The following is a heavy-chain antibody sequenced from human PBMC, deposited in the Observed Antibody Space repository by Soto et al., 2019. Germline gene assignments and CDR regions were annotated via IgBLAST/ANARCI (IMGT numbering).Heavy chain of an antibody. CDR2: IYYSGST. J-gene: IGHJ6*02. V-gene: IGHV4-59*08. Sequence: PSETLSLTCTVPGGSISSYYWSWIRQPPGKGLEWIGYIYYSGSTNYNPSLKSRVTISVDTSKNQFSLKVSSVTAADTAVYYCAILSYGWGFYYGMDVCGQGTTVTVSS. CDR3: AILSYGWGFYYGMDV. D-gene: IGHD3-10*01. CDR1: GGSISSYY.